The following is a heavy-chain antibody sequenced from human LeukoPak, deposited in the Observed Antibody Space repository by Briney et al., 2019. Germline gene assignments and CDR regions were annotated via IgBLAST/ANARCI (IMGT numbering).Heavy chain of an antibody. Sequence: GGSLRLSCAASGLTVRNNHMSWVRQAPGKGLEWVSVIDSRDNTYHADSVKGRFTISRHTSKNTLYLQMNSLRAEDTAVYYCARESTPLRGAFDPWGPGTLVTVSS. CDR3: ARESTPLRGAFDP. CDR2: IDSRDNT. J-gene: IGHJ5*02. D-gene: IGHD5-24*01. CDR1: GLTVRNNH. V-gene: IGHV3-53*04.